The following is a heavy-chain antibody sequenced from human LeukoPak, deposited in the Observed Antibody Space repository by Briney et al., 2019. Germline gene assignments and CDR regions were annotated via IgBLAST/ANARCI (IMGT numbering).Heavy chain of an antibody. CDR3: ARDTMYYYDSSGYYYYYYGMDV. J-gene: IGHJ6*02. V-gene: IGHV4-59*01. CDR1: GGSISSYC. D-gene: IGHD3-22*01. CDR2: IYYSGST. Sequence: KTSETLSLTCTVSGGSISSYCWSWIRQPPGKGLEWIGYIYYSGSTNYNPSLKSRVTISVDTSKNQFSLKLSSVTAADTAVYYCARDTMYYYDSSGYYYYYYGMDVWGQGTTVTVSS.